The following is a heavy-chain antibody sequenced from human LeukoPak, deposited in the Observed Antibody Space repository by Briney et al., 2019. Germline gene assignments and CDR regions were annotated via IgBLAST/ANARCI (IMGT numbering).Heavy chain of an antibody. Sequence: ASVKVSCTASGYTFTSYNINWVRQAPGQGLEWMGWMNPNSGDTGYAQTLQGRVTMTRNTSISTLYMQLSSLRDEDTAVYYCVTGFCSSAGCDNWGQGTLVTVSS. D-gene: IGHD2-15*01. CDR1: GYTFTSYN. V-gene: IGHV1-8*01. CDR2: MNPNSGDT. CDR3: VTGFCSSAGCDN. J-gene: IGHJ4*02.